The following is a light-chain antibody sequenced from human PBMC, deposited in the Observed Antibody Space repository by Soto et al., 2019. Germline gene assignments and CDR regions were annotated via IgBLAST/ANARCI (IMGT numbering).Light chain of an antibody. CDR1: QDISNY. CDR2: DAS. J-gene: IGKJ3*01. Sequence: DIQMTQSPSSLSASVGDRVTITCQASQDISNYLNWYQQKPGKAPRLLIYDASNLEAGVPSEFSGSGSGTDFTLTISSLQPEDIATYYCQQYDNLPRFTFGPGTKVDIK. CDR3: QQYDNLPRFT. V-gene: IGKV1-33*01.